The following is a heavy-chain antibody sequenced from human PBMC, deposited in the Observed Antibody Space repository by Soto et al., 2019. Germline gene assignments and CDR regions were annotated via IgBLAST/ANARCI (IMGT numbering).Heavy chain of an antibody. CDR3: ARDGRSEYSSSWHPVDY. CDR1: GYTFTSYG. Sequence: GASVKVSCKASGYTFTSYGISWVRQAPGQGLEWMGWISAYNGNTNYAQKLQGRVTMTTDTSTSTAYMELRSLRSDDTAVYYCARDGRSEYSSSWHPVDYWGQGTLVTVSS. CDR2: ISAYNGNT. D-gene: IGHD6-13*01. J-gene: IGHJ4*02. V-gene: IGHV1-18*01.